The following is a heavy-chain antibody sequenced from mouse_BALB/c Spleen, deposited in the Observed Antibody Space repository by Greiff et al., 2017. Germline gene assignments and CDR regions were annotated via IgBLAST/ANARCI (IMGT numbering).Heavy chain of an antibody. D-gene: IGHD2-4*01. CDR2: ISSGSSTI. CDR1: GFTFSSFG. CDR3: ASQIYYDYDGYYYAMDY. V-gene: IGHV5-17*02. Sequence: EVQRVESGGGLVQPGGSRKLSCAASGFTFSSFGMHWVRQAPEKGLEWVAYISSGSSTIYYADTVKGRFTISRDNPKNTLFLQMTSLRSEDTAMYYCASQIYYDYDGYYYAMDYWGQGTSVTVSS. J-gene: IGHJ4*01.